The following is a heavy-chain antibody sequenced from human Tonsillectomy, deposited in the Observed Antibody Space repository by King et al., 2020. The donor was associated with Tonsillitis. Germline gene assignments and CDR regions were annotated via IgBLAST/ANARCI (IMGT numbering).Heavy chain of an antibody. D-gene: IGHD2-21*01. CDR3: AGVFSVVVIAIRDDAFDI. V-gene: IGHV3-48*01. CDR2: IRSSSSTI. Sequence: VQLVESGGGLVQPGGSLRLSCAASGFTFRSYSMNWVRQAPGEGLQWVSYIRSSSSTIFYADSLKGRFPISRDNAKNSLYLLMNSLRAEDTAVYYCAGVFSVVVIAIRDDAFDIWGQGTMVTVSS. CDR1: GFTFRSYS. J-gene: IGHJ3*02.